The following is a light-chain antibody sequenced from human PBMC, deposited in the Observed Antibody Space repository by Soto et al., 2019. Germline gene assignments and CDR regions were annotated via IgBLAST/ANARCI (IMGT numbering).Light chain of an antibody. CDR2: DAS. CDR1: QSISSW. J-gene: IGKJ4*01. V-gene: IGKV1-5*01. CDR3: QQYNSYSPLT. Sequence: DIQMTQSPSTLSASVGDRVTITCRASQSISSWLAWYQQKPGKAPKLLIYDASSLESGVPSRFSGSGSGTEFTLTISSLQPDDFPTYYCQQYNSYSPLTFSGGTKLEIK.